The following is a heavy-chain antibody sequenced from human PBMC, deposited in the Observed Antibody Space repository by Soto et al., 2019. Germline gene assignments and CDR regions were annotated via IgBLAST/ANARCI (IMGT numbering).Heavy chain of an antibody. V-gene: IGHV3-74*01. Sequence: EVQLEESGGGLFQPGVSLRLTCAVSGFSLNNYWMHWVRQRPGKGLVWVARIYRDGTTSYADSVKGRFTISRDNAKNTVSLQMNSLKDEDTAVYYCMRGNTGYGNFDYWGQGTLVTVSS. J-gene: IGHJ4*02. CDR2: IYRDGTT. D-gene: IGHD5-12*01. CDR1: GFSLNNYW. CDR3: MRGNTGYGNFDY.